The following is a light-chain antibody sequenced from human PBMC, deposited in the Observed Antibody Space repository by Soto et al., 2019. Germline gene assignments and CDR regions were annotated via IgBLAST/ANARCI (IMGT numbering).Light chain of an antibody. CDR1: QSVSSSF. J-gene: IGKJ5*01. V-gene: IGKV3-20*01. CDR2: GAS. Sequence: EIVLTQSRGTLSLSPGERATLSCSASQSVSSSFLAWYQQKVGQAPRLLIYGASNRATGIPDRFSGSGSGTDFTLTISRLEPEDFAVYSCQQYGFSPPITFGQGTRLEI. CDR3: QQYGFSPPIT.